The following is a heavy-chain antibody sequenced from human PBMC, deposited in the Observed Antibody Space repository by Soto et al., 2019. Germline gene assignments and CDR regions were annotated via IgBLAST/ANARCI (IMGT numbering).Heavy chain of an antibody. CDR3: ARISMVRGVTTYYYYGMDV. CDR1: GFSLSNARMG. Sequence: QVTLKESGPVLVKPTETLTLTCTVSGFSLSNARMGVSWIRQPPGKALEWLAHIFSNDEKSYSTSLKSRLTISKDTSKSQVVLTMTNMDPVDTVTYYCARISMVRGVTTYYYYGMDVWGQGTTVTVSS. V-gene: IGHV2-26*01. CDR2: IFSNDEK. D-gene: IGHD3-10*01. J-gene: IGHJ6*02.